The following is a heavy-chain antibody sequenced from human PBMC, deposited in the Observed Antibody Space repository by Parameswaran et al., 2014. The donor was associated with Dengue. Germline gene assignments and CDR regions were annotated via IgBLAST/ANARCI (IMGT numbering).Heavy chain of an antibody. CDR2: INWNGGST. Sequence: RWIRQPPGKGLEWVSGINWNGGSTGYADSVKGRFTISRDNAKNSLYLQMNSLRAEDTALYYCAREGFVVVPAAIKGYFDYWGQGTLVTVSS. CDR3: AREGFVVVPAAIKGYFDY. V-gene: IGHV3-20*03. D-gene: IGHD2-2*01. J-gene: IGHJ4*02.